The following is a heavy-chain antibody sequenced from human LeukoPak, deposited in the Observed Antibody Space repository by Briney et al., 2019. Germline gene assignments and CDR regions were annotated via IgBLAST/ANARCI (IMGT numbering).Heavy chain of an antibody. CDR1: GFTFSAYW. CDR3: ARGYSGTYRIDY. J-gene: IGHJ4*02. V-gene: IGHV3-74*03. CDR2: IDSDGSTT. D-gene: IGHD1-26*01. Sequence: PGGSLRLSCAASGFTFSAYWMHWVRQVPGKGLVWVSRIDSDGSTTTYADSVKGRSTISRDNAKNTLYLQIHSLRAEDTAVYYCARGYSGTYRIDYWGQGTLVTVSS.